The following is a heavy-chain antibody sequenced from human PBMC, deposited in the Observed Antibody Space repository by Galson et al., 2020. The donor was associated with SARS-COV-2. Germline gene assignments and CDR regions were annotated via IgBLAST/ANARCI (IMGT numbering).Heavy chain of an antibody. V-gene: IGHV1-2*06. D-gene: IGHD2-15*01. CDR2: VNPDTGGA. CDR3: ARASDQGYYLDY. Sequence: ASVKVSCQASGYSFTDSFIHWVRQAPGHGLEWMGRVNPDTGGAIYARDFQGRVTMSSDTSISTAYMELTNLRSDDAAVYFCARASDQGYYLDYWGHGTLVSVSS. J-gene: IGHJ4*01. CDR1: GYSFTDSF.